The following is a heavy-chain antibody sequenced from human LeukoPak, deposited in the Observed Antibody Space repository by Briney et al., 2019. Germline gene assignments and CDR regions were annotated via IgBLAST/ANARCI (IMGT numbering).Heavy chain of an antibody. J-gene: IGHJ1*01. Sequence: GGSLRLSCAASGFTVSSNYMSWVRQAPGKGLEWVSVIYSGGDTYYADSVKGRFTISRGNSKNTVYLQMNSLTIEDTAVYYCAREPSGNFGQLVSSAEYFQHWGQGTRVTVSS. CDR2: IYSGGDT. CDR3: AREPSGNFGQLVSSAEYFQH. V-gene: IGHV3-53*05. CDR1: GFTVSSNY. D-gene: IGHD5/OR15-5a*01.